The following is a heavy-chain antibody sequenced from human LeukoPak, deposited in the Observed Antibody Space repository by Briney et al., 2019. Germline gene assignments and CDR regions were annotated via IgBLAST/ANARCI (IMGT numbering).Heavy chain of an antibody. CDR1: GFTFSSYA. CDR3: ARGFNDFWSGSQLEY. V-gene: IGHV3-30-3*01. D-gene: IGHD3-3*01. CDR2: ISYDGGKT. J-gene: IGHJ4*02. Sequence: GGSLRLSCAASGFTFSSYAMSWVRQAPGKGLEWVAVISYDGGKTYYADSVKGRFTISRDNSKSTLYLQMNSLRSEDTAVYYCARGFNDFWSGSQLEYWGQGTLVTVSS.